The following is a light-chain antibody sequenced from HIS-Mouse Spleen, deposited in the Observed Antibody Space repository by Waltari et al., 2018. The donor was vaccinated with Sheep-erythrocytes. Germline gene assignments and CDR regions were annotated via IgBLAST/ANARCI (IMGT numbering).Light chain of an antibody. CDR3: CSYAGSYNHV. Sequence: QSALTQPRPVSGSPGQSVTISCTGTSCYVGGYNYVSWYQQHPGKAPKLMIYDVSKRPSGVPDRFSGSKSGNTASLTISGLQAEDEADYYCCSYAGSYNHVFATGTKVTVL. CDR2: DVS. V-gene: IGLV2-11*01. CDR1: SCYVGGYNY. J-gene: IGLJ1*01.